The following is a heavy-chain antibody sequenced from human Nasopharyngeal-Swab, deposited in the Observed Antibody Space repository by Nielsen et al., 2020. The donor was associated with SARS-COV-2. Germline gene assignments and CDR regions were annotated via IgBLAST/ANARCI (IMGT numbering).Heavy chain of an antibody. J-gene: IGHJ5*02. CDR2: IYYSGST. D-gene: IGHD3-10*01. CDR3: ARQRGSGTGFDP. V-gene: IGHV4-39*01. Sequence: RQATGKGLEWIGSIYYSGSTYYNPSLKSRVTISVDTSKNQFSLKLSSVTAADTAVYYCARQRGSGTGFDPWGQGTLVTVSS.